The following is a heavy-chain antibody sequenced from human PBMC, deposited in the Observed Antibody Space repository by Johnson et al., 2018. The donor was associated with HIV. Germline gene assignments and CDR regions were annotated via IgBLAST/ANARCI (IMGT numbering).Heavy chain of an antibody. CDR1: GFTFSRHA. CDR2: ISGSGGST. J-gene: IGHJ3*02. V-gene: IGHV3-23*04. Sequence: EVQVVESGGGLVQSGGSLRLSCAASGFTFSRHAMSWVRQAPGKGLDWVSAISGSGGSTYYADSVKGRFTISRDNSKNTLYLQMNSLRAEDTAVFYCARDKAVNDLIVVGNTAFDIWGQGTMVTVSS. D-gene: IGHD3-22*01. CDR3: ARDKAVNDLIVVGNTAFDI.